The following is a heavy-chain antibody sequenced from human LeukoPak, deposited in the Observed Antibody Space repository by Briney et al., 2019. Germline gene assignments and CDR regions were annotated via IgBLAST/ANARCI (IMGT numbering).Heavy chain of an antibody. CDR2: IYYSGST. Sequence: SETLSLTCNVSGGSISSSSYYWGWIRQPPGKGLEWIGSIYYSGSTYYNPSLKSRVTISVDTSKNQFSLKLRSVTAADTAVYYCARGAVVRGAKEWYYYMDVWGKGTTVTVSS. CDR3: ARGAVVRGAKEWYYYMDV. D-gene: IGHD3-10*01. J-gene: IGHJ6*03. V-gene: IGHV4-39*07. CDR1: GGSISSSSYY.